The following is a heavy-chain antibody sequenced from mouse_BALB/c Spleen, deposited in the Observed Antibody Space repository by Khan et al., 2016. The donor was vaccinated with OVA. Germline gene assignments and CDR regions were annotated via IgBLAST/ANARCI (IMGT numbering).Heavy chain of an antibody. CDR1: GYSFTGYY. D-gene: IGHD2-2*01. CDR2: ISCYNGAT. CDR3: SRSHLLWLYAMDY. J-gene: IGHJ4*01. V-gene: IGHV1S34*01. Sequence: LVKTGASVKISCKASGYSFTGYYMHWVKQSHGKSLEWIGYISCYNGATTYNQKFKGKATFTVDKSSSKAYMQFNSLTSEDSSVYYCSRSHLLWLYAMDYWGQGTSVTVSS.